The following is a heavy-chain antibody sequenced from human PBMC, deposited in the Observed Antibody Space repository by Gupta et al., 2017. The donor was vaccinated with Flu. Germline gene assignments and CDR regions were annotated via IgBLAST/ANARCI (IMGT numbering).Heavy chain of an antibody. V-gene: IGHV3-48*04. Sequence: DVQLVESGGDLGQPGGSLRLSCAASGFSFSSYAMSWVRQAPGKGLEWISYISSSSSTLYYADSVKGRFTVSRDNAKRSLFLQMNGLRAEDTAVYFCARPKTGTVVDPFDVWGRGTMVTV. CDR3: ARPKTGTVVDPFDV. CDR1: GFSFSSYA. J-gene: IGHJ3*01. CDR2: ISSSSSTL. D-gene: IGHD1-26*01.